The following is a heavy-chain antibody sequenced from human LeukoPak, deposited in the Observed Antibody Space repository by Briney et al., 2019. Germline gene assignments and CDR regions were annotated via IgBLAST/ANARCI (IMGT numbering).Heavy chain of an antibody. CDR2: ISYEGSTE. CDR3: PRDLSGRYVWDY. V-gene: IGHV3-33*05. CDR1: GFTFNSHA. J-gene: IGHJ4*02. Sequence: GRSLRLSCAASGFTFNSHAMHWVRQAPGKGLEWVAFISYEGSTEYYAESVKGRFTVSRDNSKNTLYLQLNSLRAEDTAVYYCPRDLSGRYVWDYWGQGTLVSVSS. D-gene: IGHD1-26*01.